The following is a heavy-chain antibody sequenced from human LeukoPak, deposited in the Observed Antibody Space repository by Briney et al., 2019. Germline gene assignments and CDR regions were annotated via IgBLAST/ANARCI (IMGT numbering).Heavy chain of an antibody. CDR1: GFTFSGFW. CDR2: INSDGSEG. D-gene: IGHD6-13*01. V-gene: IGHV3-7*01. Sequence: GGSLRLSCAVSGFTFSGFWMSWSRQAPGKGLEWVASINSDGSEGYYADVVKGRFTISRDNAKNSLYLHMNSLRVEDTAVYYCARRGGLAAPGTRETGRPNPPFDPWGQGTLVTVSS. CDR3: ARRGGLAAPGTRETGRPNPPFDP. J-gene: IGHJ5*02.